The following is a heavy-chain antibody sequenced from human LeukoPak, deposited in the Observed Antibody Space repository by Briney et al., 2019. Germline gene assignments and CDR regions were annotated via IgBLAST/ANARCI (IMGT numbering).Heavy chain of an antibody. CDR2: IYSGGST. CDR3: AKPRGGYYFDY. V-gene: IGHV3-66*04. CDR1: GFTVSSNY. Sequence: GSLRLSCAASGFTVSSNYMSWVRQAPGKGLEWVSVIYSGGSTYYADSVKGRFTISRDNSKNTVYLQMNSLRPEDTAVYYCAKPRGGYYFDYWGQGTLVTVSS. D-gene: IGHD3-3*01. J-gene: IGHJ4*02.